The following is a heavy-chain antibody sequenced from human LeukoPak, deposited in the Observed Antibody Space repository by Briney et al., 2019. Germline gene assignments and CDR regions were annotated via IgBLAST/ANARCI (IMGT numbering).Heavy chain of an antibody. D-gene: IGHD4-11*01. CDR1: GYTFTEYY. CDR3: VRDRDYSKDERGFDY. V-gene: IGHV1-2*02. J-gene: IGHJ4*02. CDR2: INPNSAET. Sequence: ASVKVSCKTTGYTFTEYYRHVLRQAPGQGLEWMGWINPNSAETNSAQKFQGRVTMTGDTSISTAYTELRRVPADDTAICYCVRDRDYSKDERGFDYWGQGTLVTVSS.